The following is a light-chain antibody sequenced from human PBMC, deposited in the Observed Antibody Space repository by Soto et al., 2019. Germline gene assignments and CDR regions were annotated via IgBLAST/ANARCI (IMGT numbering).Light chain of an antibody. J-gene: IGKJ4*01. CDR1: QSVSIY. CDR3: QQRSNWPLT. Sequence: EIVLTQSPATVSLSPGERATLSCRASQSVSIYLAWYQQKPGQAPRLLIYDASNRASDIPARFSGSGSETDFTLTISSLEPEDFAIHYCQQRSNWPLTFGGGTKVDIK. CDR2: DAS. V-gene: IGKV3-11*01.